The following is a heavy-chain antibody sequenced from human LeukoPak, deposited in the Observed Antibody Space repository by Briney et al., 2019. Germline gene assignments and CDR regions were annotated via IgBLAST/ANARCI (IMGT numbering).Heavy chain of an antibody. Sequence: GGSLRLSCTASVFNFSVAWVRQAPGMGLGWVSRISGSGQTTYYADLVRGRFTISRDSSKNRFYLQMSGLRVEDTALYYCTKMGGRVWYKVPEAWGQGTLVTVSS. CDR1: VFNFS. D-gene: IGHD6-19*01. CDR2: ISGSGQTT. J-gene: IGHJ5*02. CDR3: TKMGGRVWYKVPEA. V-gene: IGHV3-23*01.